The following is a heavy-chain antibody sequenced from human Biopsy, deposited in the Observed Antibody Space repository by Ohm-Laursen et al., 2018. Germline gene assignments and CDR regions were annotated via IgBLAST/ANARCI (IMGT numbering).Heavy chain of an antibody. D-gene: IGHD1-1*01. CDR2: INTENGNT. CDR1: GYTFTSYG. J-gene: IGHJ6*02. Sequence: SVKVSCKASGYTFTSYGISWVRQAPGPGLEWMGWINTENGNTIYAQNLQGRVTMTADTSTSTAYMEVTSLRSDDTAVYYCARAKLEPVYYYYGMDVWGQGTTVTVSS. CDR3: ARAKLEPVYYYYGMDV. V-gene: IGHV1-18*01.